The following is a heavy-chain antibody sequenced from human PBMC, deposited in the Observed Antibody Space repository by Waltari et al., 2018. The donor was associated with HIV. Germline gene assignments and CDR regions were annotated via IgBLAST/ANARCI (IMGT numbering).Heavy chain of an antibody. CDR3: TKSVGDSARGWFDP. CDR2: FRGKPKSYAT. V-gene: IGHV3-73*01. J-gene: IGHJ5*02. D-gene: IGHD4-17*01. Sequence: EVQLVESGGGLVQPGGSLKLSCAASGFSFSGSAMHWVRQASGKGLEWVGRFRGKPKSYATAYAESLKGRFTISRDYSKNTAYLQMNSLKTEDTAVYYCTKSVGDSARGWFDPWGQGTLVTVSS. CDR1: GFSFSGSA.